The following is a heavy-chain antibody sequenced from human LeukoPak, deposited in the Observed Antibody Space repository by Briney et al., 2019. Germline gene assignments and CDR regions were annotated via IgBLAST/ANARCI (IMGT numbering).Heavy chain of an antibody. Sequence: GGSLRLSCAAPGFIFSNAWMSWVRQAPGKGLEWVGRIKAKSDGGTTDYIAPVKGRFTISRDDSTNTLYLQMNSLRAEDTAVYYCASGGYCSSTSCSKGAHAFDIWGQGTMVTVSS. J-gene: IGHJ3*02. CDR1: GFIFSNAW. D-gene: IGHD2-2*01. CDR3: ASGGYCSSTSCSKGAHAFDI. CDR2: IKAKSDGGTT. V-gene: IGHV3-15*01.